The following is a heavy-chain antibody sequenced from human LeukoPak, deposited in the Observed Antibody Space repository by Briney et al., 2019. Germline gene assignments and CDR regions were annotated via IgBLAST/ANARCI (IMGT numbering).Heavy chain of an antibody. CDR1: GNSISSGYY. J-gene: IGHJ4*02. CDR2: IHHSGST. D-gene: IGHD6-19*01. CDR3: ARHEQWLVPVDY. Sequence: SETLSLTCTVSGNSISSGYYWGWIRQPPGKGLEWIASIHHSGSTYYNPSLKSRVSISMDTSMNQFSLKLSSVTAADTAVYYCARHEQWLVPVDYWGQGTLVTVSS. V-gene: IGHV4-38-2*02.